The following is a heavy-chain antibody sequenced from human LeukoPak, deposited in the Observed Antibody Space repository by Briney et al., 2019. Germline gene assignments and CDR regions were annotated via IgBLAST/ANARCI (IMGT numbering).Heavy chain of an antibody. V-gene: IGHV3-23*01. CDR3: AKGGFRGSYYGGLGAFDI. J-gene: IGHJ3*02. Sequence: GGSLRLSCAASGFTFSSYAMSWVRQAPGKGLEWVSAISGSGGSTYYADSVKGRFTISRDNPKNTLYLQMNSLRAEDTAVYYCAKGGFRGSYYGGLGAFDIWGQGTMVTVSS. D-gene: IGHD1-26*01. CDR1: GFTFSSYA. CDR2: ISGSGGST.